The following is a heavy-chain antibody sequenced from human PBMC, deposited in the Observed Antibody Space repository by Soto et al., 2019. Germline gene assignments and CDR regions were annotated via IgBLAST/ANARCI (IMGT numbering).Heavy chain of an antibody. CDR2: IIPIFGTA. D-gene: IGHD3-3*01. V-gene: IGHV1-69*06. Sequence: ASVKVSCKASGGTFSSYAISWVRQAPGQGLEWMGGIIPIFGTANYAQKFQGRVTITADKSTSTAYMELSSLRSEGTAVYYCARDGAPYYDFWSGYFTFDYWGQGTLVTAPQ. CDR1: GGTFSSYA. J-gene: IGHJ4*02. CDR3: ARDGAPYYDFWSGYFTFDY.